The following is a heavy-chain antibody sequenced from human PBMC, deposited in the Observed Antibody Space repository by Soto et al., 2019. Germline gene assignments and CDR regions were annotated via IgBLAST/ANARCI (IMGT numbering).Heavy chain of an antibody. J-gene: IGHJ3*02. CDR3: ARLPYGSGSDDLENDAFDI. CDR2: IYHSGGT. V-gene: IGHV4-38-2*01. CDR1: GYSISRGYY. Sequence: PDTLSLTFAVSGYSISRGYYWGWIRQPPGKGLEWIGSIYHSGGTYYNPSLKCRVTISVDTSKNKFSLKLRYVTAADTAVDYCARLPYGSGSDDLENDAFDIWGQGTTVTVSS. D-gene: IGHD3-10*01.